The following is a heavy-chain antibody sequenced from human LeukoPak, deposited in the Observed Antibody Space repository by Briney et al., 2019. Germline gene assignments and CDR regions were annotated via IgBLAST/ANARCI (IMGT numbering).Heavy chain of an antibody. Sequence: GGSLRLSCAASGFTVSRNYMSWVRQAPGKGLEWVSEIYSGGSTHYAASVKGRFSISRDNSKNTVYLQMNSLRVEDTAVYYCARELREHGVFDIWGQGIMVTVSS. CDR1: GFTVSRNY. CDR2: IYSGGST. D-gene: IGHD1-26*01. V-gene: IGHV3-53*01. CDR3: ARELREHGVFDI. J-gene: IGHJ3*02.